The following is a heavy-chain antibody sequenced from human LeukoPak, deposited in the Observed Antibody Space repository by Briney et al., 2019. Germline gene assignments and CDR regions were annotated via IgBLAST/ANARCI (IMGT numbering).Heavy chain of an antibody. V-gene: IGHV1-3*01. CDR1: GYTFTSYA. CDR3: ARGGSGWYKDSVIDFDY. CDR2: INAGNGNT. D-gene: IGHD6-19*01. J-gene: IGHJ4*02. Sequence: ASVKVSCKASGYTFTSYAMHWVRQAPGQRLEWMGWINAGNGNTKYSQKFQGRVTITRDTSASTAYMELSSLRSEDTAVYYCARGGSGWYKDSVIDFDYWGRGTLVTVSS.